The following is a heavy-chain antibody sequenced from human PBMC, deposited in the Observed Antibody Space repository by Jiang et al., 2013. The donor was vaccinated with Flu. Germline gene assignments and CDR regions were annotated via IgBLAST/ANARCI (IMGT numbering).Heavy chain of an antibody. CDR3: ARGLPYSSRGYYFDY. V-gene: IGHV1-3*01. J-gene: IGHJ4*02. Sequence: VKVSCKASGYTFTSYAMHWVRQAPGQRLEWMGWINAGNGNTKYSQKFQGRVTITRDTSASPAYMELSSLRSEDTAVYYCARGLPYSSRGYYFDYWGQGTLVTVSS. CDR1: GYTFTSYA. D-gene: IGHD6-13*01. CDR2: INAGNGNT.